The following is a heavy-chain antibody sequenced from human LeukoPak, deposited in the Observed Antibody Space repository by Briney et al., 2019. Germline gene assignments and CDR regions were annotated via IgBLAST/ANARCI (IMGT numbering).Heavy chain of an antibody. D-gene: IGHD5-18*01. CDR1: GGSISSFY. J-gene: IGHJ4*02. CDR2: IYYTGST. V-gene: IGHV4-59*12. CDR3: ARDPEVDTGTGPRFDY. Sequence: SETLSLTCIVSGGSISSFYWSWIRQPPGKGLGWIGYIYYTGSTNYNPSLKSRVTISVDTSKNQFSLKLSSVTAADTAVYYCARDPEVDTGTGPRFDYWGQGTLVTVSS.